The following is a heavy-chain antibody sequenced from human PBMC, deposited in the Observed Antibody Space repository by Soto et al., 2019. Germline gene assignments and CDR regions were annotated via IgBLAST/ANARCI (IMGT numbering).Heavy chain of an antibody. J-gene: IGHJ5*02. D-gene: IGHD3-22*01. CDR1: GYTFTGYY. Sequence: QVQVVQSGAEVKKPGASVKVSCKASGYTFTGYYMHWVRQAPGQGLEWMGWIIPNNGGTKYAQKFQDRVTMTRDTSISTAYMELSRLRSDDTAVYYCARGTFDSSGDYFAGWFGPWGQGPLVTVSS. CDR3: ARGTFDSSGDYFAGWFGP. V-gene: IGHV1-2*02. CDR2: IIPNNGGT.